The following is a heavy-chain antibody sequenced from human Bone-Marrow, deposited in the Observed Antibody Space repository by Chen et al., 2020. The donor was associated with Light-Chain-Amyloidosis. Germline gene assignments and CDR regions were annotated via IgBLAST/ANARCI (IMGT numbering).Heavy chain of an antibody. V-gene: IGHV4-34*01. CDR2: INRSGST. CDR3: ARGGLDH. CDR1: GGSISGYY. Sequence: QVQLQQWGAGLLKPSETLSLTCAVHGGSISGYYWNWLRQSPGKGLEWIREINRSGSTNYNPSLKSRVTMSVDTSKNQFSLKVNSVTAADTAVYYCARGGLDHWGQGTLVTVSS. J-gene: IGHJ4*02.